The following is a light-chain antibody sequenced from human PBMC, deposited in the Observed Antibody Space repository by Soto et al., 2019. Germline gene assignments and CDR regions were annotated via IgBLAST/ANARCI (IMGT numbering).Light chain of an antibody. CDR2: KAS. Sequence: DIQMTQSPSILSASVGDRVTITCRASQSISSWLAWYQQKPGEAPKLLIYKASSLEGGVPSRFSGSGSGTEFTLTISNLQPDDFATYYFQQYDSYYTFGQGTKLDIK. CDR1: QSISSW. J-gene: IGKJ2*01. V-gene: IGKV1-5*03. CDR3: QQYDSYYT.